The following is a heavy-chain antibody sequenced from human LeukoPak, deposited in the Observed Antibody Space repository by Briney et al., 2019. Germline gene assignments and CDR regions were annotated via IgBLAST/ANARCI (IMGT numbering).Heavy chain of an antibody. J-gene: IGHJ4*02. CDR3: VRDRKNTYYYDSSGYLRADYFDY. CDR2: IYYSGST. CDR1: GGSISSGGYY. V-gene: IGHV4-31*03. Sequence: TLSLTCTVSGGSISSGGYYWSWIRQHPGKGLEWIGYIYYSGSTYYNPSLKSRVTISVDTSKNQFSLKLSSVTAADTAVYYCVRDRKNTYYYDSSGYLRADYFDYWGQGTLVTVSS. D-gene: IGHD3-22*01.